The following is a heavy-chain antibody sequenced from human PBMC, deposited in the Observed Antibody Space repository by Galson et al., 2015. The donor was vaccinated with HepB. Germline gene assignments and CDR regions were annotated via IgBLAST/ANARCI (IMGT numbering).Heavy chain of an antibody. J-gene: IGHJ6*03. CDR2: IWYDGSNK. CDR1: GFTFSSYG. D-gene: IGHD1-14*01. V-gene: IGHV3-33*01. CDR3: ARDPGLKAHYYYYYYMDV. Sequence: SLRLSCAASGFTFSSYGMHWVRQAPGKGLEWVAVIWYDGSNKYYADSVKGRFTISRDNSKNTLYLQMNSLRAEDTAVYYCARDPGLKAHYYYYYYMDVWGKGTTVTVSS.